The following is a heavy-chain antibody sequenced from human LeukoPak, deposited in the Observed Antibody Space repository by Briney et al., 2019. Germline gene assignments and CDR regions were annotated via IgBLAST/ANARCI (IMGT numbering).Heavy chain of an antibody. CDR2: ISGSGYYT. CDR3: AKDGSGGDYYFYFYMDV. V-gene: IGHV3-23*01. D-gene: IGHD2-21*02. CDR1: GSGFTFGNFG. J-gene: IGHJ6*03. Sequence: GGSLRLSCEASGSGFTFGNFGMSWVRQAPGKGLEWLSGISGSGYYTYYADSVKGRFTISRDNSKNTVYIQMNSLRAEDTAVYYCAKDGSGGDYYFYFYMDVWGKGTTVTVSS.